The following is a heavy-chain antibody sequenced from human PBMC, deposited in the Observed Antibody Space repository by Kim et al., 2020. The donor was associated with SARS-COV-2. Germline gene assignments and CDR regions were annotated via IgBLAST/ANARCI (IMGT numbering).Heavy chain of an antibody. J-gene: IGHJ5*02. D-gene: IGHD3-10*01. V-gene: IGHV3-20*03. Sequence: GRFTISRDNAKNSLYLQMNSLRAEDTALYYCARDSPYGSGSYYNEGWFDPWGQGTLVTVSS. CDR3: ARDSPYGSGSYYNEGWFDP.